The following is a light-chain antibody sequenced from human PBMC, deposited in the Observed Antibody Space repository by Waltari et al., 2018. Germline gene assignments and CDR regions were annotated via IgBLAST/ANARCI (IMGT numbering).Light chain of an antibody. V-gene: IGKV3-20*01. Sequence: EIVLTQSPGTLSASPGERATLSCRASQSVSASYLAWYQQNPGQAPRLLIYAASSRATGIPDRFSGSGSGTDFTLTISRLEPEDFAVYYCRQYGSSLPVYTFGQGTKLELK. J-gene: IGKJ2*01. CDR1: QSVSASY. CDR3: RQYGSSLPVYT. CDR2: AAS.